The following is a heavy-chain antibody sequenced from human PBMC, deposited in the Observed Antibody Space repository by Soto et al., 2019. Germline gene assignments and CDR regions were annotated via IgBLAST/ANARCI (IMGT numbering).Heavy chain of an antibody. V-gene: IGHV3-23*01. CDR1: GSTFSSYG. D-gene: IGHD1-7*01. J-gene: IGHJ4*02. Sequence: EVQLLESGGGLVQPGGSLRLSCAASGSTFSSYGMTWVRHAPGKGLEWVSFSSATGAGTYYADSVKGRFTICRDNSKNALYLQMTSLRADDTAVYYCAKDRRAGGNYGLYSDFWGQGALVIVSS. CDR2: SSATGAGT. CDR3: AKDRRAGGNYGLYSDF.